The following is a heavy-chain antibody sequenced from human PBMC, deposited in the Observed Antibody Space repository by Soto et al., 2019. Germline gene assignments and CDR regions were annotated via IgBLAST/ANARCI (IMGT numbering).Heavy chain of an antibody. J-gene: IGHJ5*01. V-gene: IGHV4-61*01. Sequence: QVQLQESGPGLVKPSETLSLTCTVSGHSLSSGSYYWSWVRQPPGKGLEWLAYIWHGGSTNYQPSVNNRATISVDTSKNQLHLSLMSVTAADTDVYYFARSKYSYSNPPGDWFGSWGQGTVVTVSS. CDR1: GHSLSSGSYY. CDR3: ARSKYSYSNPPGDWFGS. CDR2: IWHGGST. D-gene: IGHD5-18*01.